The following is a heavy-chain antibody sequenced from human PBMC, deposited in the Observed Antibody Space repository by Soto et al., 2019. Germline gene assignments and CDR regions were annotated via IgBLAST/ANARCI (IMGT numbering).Heavy chain of an antibody. CDR3: ARSAGSSGVLDSLDS. D-gene: IGHD3-10*01. Sequence: PSETLHLPCTVSGGSISPHYWSWIRQPPGKALEWXGYXXYXXTXXXXXSXXXRVSMSGDTSKRRFSLNLSDVTAADTAVYYCARSAGSSGVLDSLDSWGQGTLVTVSS. CDR1: GGSISPHY. J-gene: IGHJ4*02. V-gene: IGHV4-59*11. CDR2: XXYXXTX.